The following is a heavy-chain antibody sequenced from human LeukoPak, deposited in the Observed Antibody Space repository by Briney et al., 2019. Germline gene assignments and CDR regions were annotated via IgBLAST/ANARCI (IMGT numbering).Heavy chain of an antibody. J-gene: IGHJ5*02. Sequence: GGSLRLSCAAPGFTFSSYGMHWVRQAPGKGLEWVAVISYDGSNKYYADSVKGRFTISRDNSKNTLYLQMNSLRAEDTAVYYCAKDIGYDSSGYLMPWGQGTLVTVSS. CDR1: GFTFSSYG. V-gene: IGHV3-30*18. CDR2: ISYDGSNK. D-gene: IGHD3-22*01. CDR3: AKDIGYDSSGYLMP.